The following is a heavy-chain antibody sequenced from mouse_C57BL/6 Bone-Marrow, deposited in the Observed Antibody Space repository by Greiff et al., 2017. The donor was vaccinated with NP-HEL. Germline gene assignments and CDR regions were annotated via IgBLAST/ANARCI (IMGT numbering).Heavy chain of an antibody. CDR2: FDPSDSYT. V-gene: IGHV1-69*01. J-gene: IGHJ4*01. CDR1: GYTFTSYW. Sequence: VQLQQPGAELVMPGASVKLSCKASGYTFTSYWMHWVKQRPGQGLEWIGEFDPSDSYTNYNQKFKGKSTLTVDKSSSTAYMQLSSLTSEDSAVYYCARGDAMDYWGQGTSVTVSS. CDR3: ARGDAMDY.